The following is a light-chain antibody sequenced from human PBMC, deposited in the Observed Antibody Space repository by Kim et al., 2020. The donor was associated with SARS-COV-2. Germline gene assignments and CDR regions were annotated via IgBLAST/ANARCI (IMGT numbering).Light chain of an antibody. CDR1: QIVSNTN. CDR2: RTS. CDR3: QQHNDWPLT. J-gene: IGKJ4*01. V-gene: IGKV3-15*01. Sequence: EIVMTQSPATLSLSPGERATLSCRASQIVSNTNLVWYQQKPGQAPSLLIYRTSTRAAGVPARFSGSGSGTEFTLTISSLQSEDFAVYYCQQHNDWPLTLGGGTKVDIK.